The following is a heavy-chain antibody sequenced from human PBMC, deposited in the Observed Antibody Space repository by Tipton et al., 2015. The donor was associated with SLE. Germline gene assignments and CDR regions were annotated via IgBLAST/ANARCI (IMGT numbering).Heavy chain of an antibody. Sequence: TLSLTCTVSGGSLSNYYWSWFRQPAGKGLEWIGRIYTSGSTNYNPSLKSRVTMSVDTSKNQFSLKLSSVTAADTAVYYCARDHPVAGPFDYWGQGTLVTVSS. V-gene: IGHV4-4*07. D-gene: IGHD6-19*01. CDR2: IYTSGST. CDR3: ARDHPVAGPFDY. J-gene: IGHJ4*02. CDR1: GGSLSNYY.